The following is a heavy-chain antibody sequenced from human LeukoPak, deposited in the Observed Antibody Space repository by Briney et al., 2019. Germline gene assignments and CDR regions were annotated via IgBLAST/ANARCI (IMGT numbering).Heavy chain of an antibody. J-gene: IGHJ4*02. CDR1: GFTFISYW. CDR3: ARDQY. Sequence: PGGSLRLSCAASGFTFISYWMSWVRQAPGKGLEWMANIKEDGSEKYYVDSVRGRFTISRDNAKNSLYLQMNSLRAEDTAVYYCARDQYWGQGTLVTVSS. CDR2: IKEDGSEK. V-gene: IGHV3-7*01.